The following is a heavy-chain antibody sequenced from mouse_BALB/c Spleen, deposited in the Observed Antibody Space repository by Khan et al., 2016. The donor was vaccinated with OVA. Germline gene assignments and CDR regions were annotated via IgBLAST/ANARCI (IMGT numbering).Heavy chain of an antibody. D-gene: IGHD3-2*01. Sequence: EVQLVESGGGLVQPGGSLKLSCAASGFTFSSYTMSWVRQTPEKRLEWVAYISNGGGSTYYPDTVKGRFTISRDNAKNTLYMQLSSLKSEDTAMXYCARHGDSSGYVNYFDYWGQGTTLTVSS. CDR1: GFTFSSYT. J-gene: IGHJ2*01. CDR3: ARHGDSSGYVNYFDY. V-gene: IGHV5-12-2*01. CDR2: ISNGGGST.